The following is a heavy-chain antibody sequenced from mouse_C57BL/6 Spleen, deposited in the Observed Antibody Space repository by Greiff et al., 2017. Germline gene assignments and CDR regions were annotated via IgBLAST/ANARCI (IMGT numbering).Heavy chain of an antibody. D-gene: IGHD3-2*02. CDR1: GYTFTEYT. Sequence: QVQLKESGAELVKPGASVKLSCKASGYTFTEYTIHWVKQRSGQGLEWIGWFYPGSGSIKYNEKFKDKATLTADKSSSTVYMELSRLTSEDSAVYFCARHETAQAKFHYYAMDYWGQGTSVTVSS. CDR2: FYPGSGSI. J-gene: IGHJ4*01. CDR3: ARHETAQAKFHYYAMDY. V-gene: IGHV1-62-2*01.